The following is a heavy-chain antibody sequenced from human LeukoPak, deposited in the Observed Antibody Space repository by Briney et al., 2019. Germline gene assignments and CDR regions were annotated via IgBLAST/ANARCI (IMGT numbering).Heavy chain of an antibody. Sequence: GGSLRLSCAASGFTFSSYWMSWVRQAPGKGLEWVANINQDGSEKYYVDSVKGRFTISRDNAKNSVYLQMNSLGDEDTAVYYCARDLDTSGYTFDYWGQGTLVTVSS. J-gene: IGHJ4*02. CDR2: INQDGSEK. V-gene: IGHV3-7*01. CDR1: GFTFSSYW. D-gene: IGHD3-22*01. CDR3: ARDLDTSGYTFDY.